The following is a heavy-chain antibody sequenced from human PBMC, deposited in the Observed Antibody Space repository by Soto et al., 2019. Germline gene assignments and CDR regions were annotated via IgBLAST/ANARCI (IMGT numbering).Heavy chain of an antibody. V-gene: IGHV4-34*01. J-gene: IGHJ4*02. CDR1: GGSFSCYY. D-gene: IGHD2-8*01. CDR3: ARGSGVSVAYYFDY. CDR2: INHSGST. Sequence: KPSETLSLTCAVYGGSFSCYYWSWIRQPPGKGLEWIGEINHSGSTNYNPSLKSRVTISVDTSKNQFSLKLSSVTAADTAVYYCARGSGVSVAYYFDYWGQGTLVTVSS.